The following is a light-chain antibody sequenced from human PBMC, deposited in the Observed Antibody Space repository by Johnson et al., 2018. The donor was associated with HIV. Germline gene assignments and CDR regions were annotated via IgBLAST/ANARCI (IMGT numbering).Light chain of an antibody. CDR2: SNN. J-gene: IGLJ1*01. V-gene: IGLV1-44*01. CDR1: SSNIGSNT. CDR3: AAWDDSLNAPYV. Sequence: QSALTQPPSASGTPGQRVTISCSGSSSNIGSNTVNWYQQLPGTAPKLLIYSNNQRPSGVPDRFSGPKSGPSASLAISGLQAEDEADYYCAAWDDSLNAPYVFGTGTKVTVL.